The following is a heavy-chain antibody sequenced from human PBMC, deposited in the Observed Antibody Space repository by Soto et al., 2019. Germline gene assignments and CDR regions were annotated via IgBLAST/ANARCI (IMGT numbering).Heavy chain of an antibody. Sequence: PSETLSLTCAVYGGSFSGYYWSWIRQPPGKGLEGIGEINHSGSTNYNPSLKSRVTISVDTSKNQFSLKLSSVTAADTAVYYCARGRRQWLVLGASRYYYYGMDVWGQGTTVNVS. J-gene: IGHJ6*02. D-gene: IGHD6-19*01. CDR3: ARGRRQWLVLGASRYYYYGMDV. V-gene: IGHV4-34*01. CDR2: INHSGST. CDR1: GGSFSGYY.